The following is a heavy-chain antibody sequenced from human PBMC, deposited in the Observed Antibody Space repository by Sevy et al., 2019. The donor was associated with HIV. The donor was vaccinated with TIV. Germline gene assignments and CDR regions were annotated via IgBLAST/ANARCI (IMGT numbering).Heavy chain of an antibody. Sequence: GGSLRLSCAASGFTFSTYSMKWVRQAPGKGLEWVSSISSSSTYIDYADSVKGRFTVSRDNAKNALYLQMNGLRAEDTAVYYCARDPVANYYFDYWGQGTLVTVSS. CDR3: ARDPVANYYFDY. D-gene: IGHD2-15*01. CDR1: GFTFSTYS. J-gene: IGHJ4*02. CDR2: ISSSSTYI. V-gene: IGHV3-21*01.